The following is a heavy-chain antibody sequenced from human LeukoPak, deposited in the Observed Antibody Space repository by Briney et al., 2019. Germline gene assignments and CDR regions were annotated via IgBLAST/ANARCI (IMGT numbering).Heavy chain of an antibody. Sequence: GGSLRLSCAASGFTASSNYMSWVRQAPGKGLEWVSVIYSGGSTYYADSVKGRFTISRDNSKNTLYLQMNSLRAGDTAVYYCATLIAAAGPFDYWAQGTLVTVSS. CDR1: GFTASSNY. V-gene: IGHV3-53*01. CDR3: ATLIAAAGPFDY. D-gene: IGHD6-13*01. J-gene: IGHJ4*02. CDR2: IYSGGST.